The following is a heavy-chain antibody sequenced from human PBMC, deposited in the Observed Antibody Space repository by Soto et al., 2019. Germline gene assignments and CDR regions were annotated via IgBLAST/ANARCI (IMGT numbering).Heavy chain of an antibody. V-gene: IGHV3-21*01. D-gene: IGHD2-15*01. Sequence: GGSLRLSCAASGFTFSSYSMNWVRQAPGKGLEWVSSISSSSSYIYYADSVKGRFTISRDNAKNSLYLQMNSLRAEDTAVYYCARDRCSGGSCYSYYYYYGMDVWGQGTTVTVSS. CDR3: ARDRCSGGSCYSYYYYYGMDV. CDR2: ISSSSSYI. CDR1: GFTFSSYS. J-gene: IGHJ6*02.